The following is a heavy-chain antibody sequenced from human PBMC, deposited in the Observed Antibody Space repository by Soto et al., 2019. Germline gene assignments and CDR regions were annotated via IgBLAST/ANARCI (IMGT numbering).Heavy chain of an antibody. CDR1: GGSISTGGYY. J-gene: IGHJ1*01. Sequence: TLSLTCTVSGGSISTGGYYLSWIRQHPGKGLECVGYIYYSGTTYYNPSLKSRVTISVDASKSQFSLKLGPVTAADTAVYYCATNVGYYDSSVHKYFPHWGQGTSVTVSS. CDR2: IYYSGTT. D-gene: IGHD3-22*01. V-gene: IGHV4-31*03. CDR3: ATNVGYYDSSVHKYFPH.